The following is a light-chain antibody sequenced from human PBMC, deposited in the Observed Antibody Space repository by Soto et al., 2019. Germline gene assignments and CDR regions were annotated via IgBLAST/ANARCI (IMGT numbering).Light chain of an antibody. CDR2: RAS. J-gene: IGKJ1*01. Sequence: IVMTQSPATLSVSPGERASLSCTASHYVYSNVAWFQQRPGPAPRLLIYRASTRATGTPARFSGSGSGTEFTLTITSLQSEDFALYYCQQYHNLWTFGQGTKVDIK. CDR1: HYVYSN. V-gene: IGKV3-15*01. CDR3: QQYHNLWT.